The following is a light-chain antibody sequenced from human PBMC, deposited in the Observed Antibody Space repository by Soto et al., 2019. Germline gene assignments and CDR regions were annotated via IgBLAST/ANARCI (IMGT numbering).Light chain of an antibody. CDR2: AAS. J-gene: IGKJ4*01. V-gene: IGKV1-39*01. Sequence: DIQMTQSPSSLSASVGDRVTITCRASQSISNYLNWYQRKPGKAPEFLIYAASSLQSGVPSRFSGSGSGTDFTLTISSLQPEDFATYYCQQSYRTPLTFGGGTKVEMK. CDR3: QQSYRTPLT. CDR1: QSISNY.